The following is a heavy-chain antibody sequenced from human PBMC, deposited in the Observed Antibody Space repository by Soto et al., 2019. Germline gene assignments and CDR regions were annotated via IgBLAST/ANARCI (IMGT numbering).Heavy chain of an antibody. D-gene: IGHD2-15*01. J-gene: IGHJ4*02. Sequence: LTCTVTGDSVNSYYWSWMRQPPGKGLECMGYVYYSGSTNYNPSLKSRVTMSVDTPKNQFSLRLSSVTTADTAVYYCAGLRGYAGSPIDYWGQGTLVTVSS. V-gene: IGHV4-59*02. CDR3: AGLRGYAGSPIDY. CDR1: GDSVNSYY. CDR2: VYYSGST.